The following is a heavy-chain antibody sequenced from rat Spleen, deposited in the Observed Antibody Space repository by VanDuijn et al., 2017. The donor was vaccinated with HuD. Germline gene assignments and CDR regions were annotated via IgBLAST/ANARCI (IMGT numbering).Heavy chain of an antibody. CDR1: GFTFSNYY. J-gene: IGHJ2*01. CDR2: ISPSGGST. Sequence: EVQLVESGGGSVQPGRSMKLSCVASGFTFSNYYMAWVRQAPTKGLEWVASISPSGGSTYYPDSVKGRFTISRDNAKSTQYLQMDSLRSEDTATYYCATYSGRFDYWGQGVMVTVSS. CDR3: ATYSGRFDY. V-gene: IGHV5-25*01. D-gene: IGHD1-1*01.